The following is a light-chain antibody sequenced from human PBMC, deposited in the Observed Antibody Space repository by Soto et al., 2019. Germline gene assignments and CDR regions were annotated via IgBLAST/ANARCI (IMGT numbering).Light chain of an antibody. CDR2: DVS. CDR1: SSDVGGYNY. V-gene: IGLV2-11*01. Sequence: QSALTQPRSVSGSPGQSVTISCTGTSSDVGGYNYVSWYQQHPGKAPKLMIYDVSKRPSGVPDRFSGSKSGNTASLTISGLQAEDEADYYCCSYAGSLHVVFGTGTKVTVL. J-gene: IGLJ1*01. CDR3: CSYAGSLHVV.